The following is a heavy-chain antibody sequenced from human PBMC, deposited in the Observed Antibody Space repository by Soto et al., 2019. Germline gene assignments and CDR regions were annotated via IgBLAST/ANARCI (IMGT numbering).Heavy chain of an antibody. J-gene: IGHJ6*02. V-gene: IGHV3-7*01. Sequence: PGGSLRLSCAASGFTFSSYWMSWVRQAPGKGLEWVANIKQDGSEKYYVDSVKGRFTISRDNAKNSLYLQMNSLRAEDTAVYYCARLRSSSAAVYYGMDVWGQGTTVTVSS. CDR1: GFTFSSYW. CDR2: IKQDGSEK. D-gene: IGHD6-6*01. CDR3: ARLRSSSAAVYYGMDV.